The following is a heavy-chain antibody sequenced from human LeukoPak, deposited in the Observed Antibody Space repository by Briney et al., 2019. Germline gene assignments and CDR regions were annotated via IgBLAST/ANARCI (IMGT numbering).Heavy chain of an antibody. D-gene: IGHD3-22*01. CDR3: LGYDSSGYYHY. Sequence: PGGSLRLSCAASGFTFSNYWMIWVRQAPGKGLEWVGNIKQDGSEKRYADSVRGRFSISRDNAQTSLYLQMSSLRAEDTAVYYCLGYDSSGYYHYWGQGTLVTVSS. CDR2: IKQDGSEK. CDR1: GFTFSNYW. V-gene: IGHV3-7*02. J-gene: IGHJ4*02.